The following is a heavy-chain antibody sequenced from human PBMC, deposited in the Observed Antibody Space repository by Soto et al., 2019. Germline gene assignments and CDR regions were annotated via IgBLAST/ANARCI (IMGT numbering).Heavy chain of an antibody. D-gene: IGHD3-22*01. V-gene: IGHV3-66*01. Sequence: GESLKISCAASGFSVSSNYMSWVRQAPGRGLEWVSVIYTGGSTYYAESVKGRFSISRDNSKNTLYLQMNSLTAEDTAVYYCARVLYYDSSGYYSSWGQGTLVTVSS. J-gene: IGHJ5*02. CDR3: ARVLYYDSSGYYSS. CDR1: GFSVSSNY. CDR2: IYTGGST.